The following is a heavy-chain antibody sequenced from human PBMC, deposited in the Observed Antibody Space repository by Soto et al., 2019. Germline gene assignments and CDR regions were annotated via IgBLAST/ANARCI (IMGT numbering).Heavy chain of an antibody. CDR1: GYTFTSYA. Sequence: ASVKVSCKASGYTFTSYAMHWVRQAPGQRLEWMGWINAGNGNTKYSQKFQGRVTITRDTSASTAYMELSSLRSEGTAVYYCARGSSYGGNFDYWGQGTLVTVSS. D-gene: IGHD4-17*01. V-gene: IGHV1-3*01. CDR2: INAGNGNT. CDR3: ARGSSYGGNFDY. J-gene: IGHJ4*02.